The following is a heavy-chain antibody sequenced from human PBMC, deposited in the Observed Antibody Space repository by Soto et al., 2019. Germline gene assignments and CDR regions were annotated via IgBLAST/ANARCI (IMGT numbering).Heavy chain of an antibody. CDR1: GFTFSSYA. CDR2: ISGGGETT. V-gene: IGHV3-23*01. D-gene: IGHD3-10*01. J-gene: IGHJ4*02. Sequence: EVQLLESGGGLVQPGGSLRLSCAASGFTFSSYAMWWVRQAPGKGLECVSAISGGGETTYYADPVQGRFTISRDNSKNTLYLQMNSLRVEDTAVYYCAFNSGSGSYYFDYWGQGTLVTVSS. CDR3: AFNSGSGSYYFDY.